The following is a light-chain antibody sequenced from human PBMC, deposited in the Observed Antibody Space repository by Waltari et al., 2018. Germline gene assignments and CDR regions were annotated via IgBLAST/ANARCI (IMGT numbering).Light chain of an antibody. V-gene: IGKV3-11*01. Sequence: EIVLTQSPATLSLSPGERATLSCRASLSVSNLLGWYQQKPGQAPRLLIYDASNRATGIPARFSGSGSGTDFTLTISSLEPEDFAIYYCQHRRNWPWTFGQGTRVEIK. CDR1: LSVSNL. CDR3: QHRRNWPWT. CDR2: DAS. J-gene: IGKJ1*01.